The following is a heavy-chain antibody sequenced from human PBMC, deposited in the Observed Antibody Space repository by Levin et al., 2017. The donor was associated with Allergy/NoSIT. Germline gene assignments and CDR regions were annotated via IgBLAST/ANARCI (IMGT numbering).Heavy chain of an antibody. CDR1: GFTFSNYA. V-gene: IGHV3-23*01. D-gene: IGHD2-2*02. CDR3: ARGPNCSSTSCYTMGGMDV. CDR2: ISGSGGSI. J-gene: IGHJ6*02. Sequence: GESLKISCAASGFTFSNYAMSWVRQAPGKGLEWVSSISGSGGSIYYADSVKGRFTISRDNFKKTLYLQKNSLRAEDTAVYYCARGPNCSSTSCYTMGGMDVWGQGTTVTVSS.